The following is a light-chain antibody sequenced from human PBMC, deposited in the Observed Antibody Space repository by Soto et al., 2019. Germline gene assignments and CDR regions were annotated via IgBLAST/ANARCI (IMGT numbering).Light chain of an antibody. V-gene: IGKV3-20*01. CDR2: GAS. Sequence: ELVLTQSPGTLSLSPGERATLSCRASQTVTNNYLAWYQQKPGQAPTLLIYGASSRTTGIPARLSGSGSGTDFTLTVSRLDPEDFAGYYCHQYRSSPPTFGRGTKVEVK. CDR1: QTVTNNY. CDR3: HQYRSSPPT. J-gene: IGKJ1*01.